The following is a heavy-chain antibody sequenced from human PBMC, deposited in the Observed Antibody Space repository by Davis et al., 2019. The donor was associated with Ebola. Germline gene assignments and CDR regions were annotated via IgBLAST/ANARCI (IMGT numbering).Heavy chain of an antibody. CDR2: ISYDGSNK. Sequence: GESLKISCAASGFTFSSYAMHWVRQAPGKGLEWVAVISYDGSNKYYADSVKGRFTISRDNSKNTLYLQMNSLRAEDTAVYYCARGGSVPSLHPGDSSVYKGGAFDFWGQGTMVTVSS. V-gene: IGHV3-30-3*01. D-gene: IGHD3-22*01. J-gene: IGHJ3*01. CDR3: ARGGSVPSLHPGDSSVYKGGAFDF. CDR1: GFTFSSYA.